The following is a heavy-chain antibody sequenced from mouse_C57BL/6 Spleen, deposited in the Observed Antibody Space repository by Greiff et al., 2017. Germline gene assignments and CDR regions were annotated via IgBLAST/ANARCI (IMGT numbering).Heavy chain of an antibody. CDR3: ARRYYGSGYFDY. J-gene: IGHJ2*01. V-gene: IGHV1-55*01. Sequence: QVQLQQSGAELVKPGASVKMSCKASGYTFTSYWITWVKQRPGQGLEWIGDIYPGSGSTNYNEKFKSKATLTVDTSSSTAYMQLSSLTSEDSAVYYCARRYYGSGYFDYWGQGTTLTVSS. D-gene: IGHD1-1*01. CDR1: GYTFTSYW. CDR2: IYPGSGST.